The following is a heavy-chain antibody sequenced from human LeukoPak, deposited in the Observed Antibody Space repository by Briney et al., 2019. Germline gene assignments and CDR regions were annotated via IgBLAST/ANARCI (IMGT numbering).Heavy chain of an antibody. Sequence: ASVKVSCKASGYTFTRCYMHWVRPAPGQGLEWMGIIDPSGGSTSYAQNFQGGITMTRDATTSTVYLELSSLRSEDTAVYYCARDFGEMPNYWGQGTLVTVSS. V-gene: IGHV1-46*01. CDR2: IDPSGGST. CDR3: ARDFGEMPNY. D-gene: IGHD5-24*01. CDR1: GYTFTRCY. J-gene: IGHJ4*02.